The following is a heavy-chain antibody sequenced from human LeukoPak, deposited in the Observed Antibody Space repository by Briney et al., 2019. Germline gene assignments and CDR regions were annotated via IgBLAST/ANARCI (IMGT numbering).Heavy chain of an antibody. J-gene: IGHJ6*02. V-gene: IGHV4-34*01. CDR3: ARFGAYQLLTFYYYYGMDV. CDR1: GGSFSGYY. Sequence: SETLSLTCAVYGGSFSGYYWNWIRQPPGKGLEWIGEINHSGSTNYNPSLKSRVTISVDTPKSQFSLRLTSVTAADTAVYYCARFGAYQLLTFYYYYGMDVWGQGTTVTVSS. CDR2: INHSGST. D-gene: IGHD2-2*01.